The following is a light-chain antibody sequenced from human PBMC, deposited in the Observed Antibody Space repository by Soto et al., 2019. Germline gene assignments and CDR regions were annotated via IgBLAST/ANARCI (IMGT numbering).Light chain of an antibody. CDR1: QSISRY. V-gene: IGKV1-39*01. CDR3: QQSFSTPYT. J-gene: IGKJ2*01. CDR2: AAS. Sequence: DIQMTQSPSSLSASVGDRVTITCRASQSISRYLNWYQQKLGKAPKLLIYAASSLQSGLPSRFSGSGSGTDFTVTISSLQPEDFATYYCQQSFSTPYTFGQGTNLEIK.